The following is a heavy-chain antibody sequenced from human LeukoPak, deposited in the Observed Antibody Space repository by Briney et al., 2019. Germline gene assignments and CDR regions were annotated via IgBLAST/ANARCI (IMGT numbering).Heavy chain of an antibody. D-gene: IGHD4-11*01. V-gene: IGHV4-59*01. CDR1: GGFINSYY. Sequence: PSEXXSLTCSVSGGFINSYYWSWIRQSPGKGLEWIGYIYYTGATYYNPSLESRVTISIDTSKRQLSLELRSVTAADSAVYFCARDRRESSKPNDAFDIWGQGTMVTVSA. CDR3: ARDRRESSKPNDAFDI. J-gene: IGHJ3*02. CDR2: IYYTGAT.